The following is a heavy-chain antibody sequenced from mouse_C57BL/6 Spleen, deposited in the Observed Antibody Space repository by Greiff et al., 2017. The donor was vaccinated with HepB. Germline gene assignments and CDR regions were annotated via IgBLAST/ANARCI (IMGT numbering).Heavy chain of an antibody. J-gene: IGHJ2*01. Sequence: DVKLQESGPGLVKPSQSLSLTCSVTGYSITSGYYWNWIRQFPGNKLEWMGYISYDGSNNYNPSLKNRISITRDTSKNQFFLKLNSVTTEDTATYYCARDNYGSSLYFDYWGQGTTLTVSS. D-gene: IGHD1-1*01. CDR1: GYSITSGYY. CDR3: ARDNYGSSLYFDY. V-gene: IGHV3-6*01. CDR2: ISYDGSN.